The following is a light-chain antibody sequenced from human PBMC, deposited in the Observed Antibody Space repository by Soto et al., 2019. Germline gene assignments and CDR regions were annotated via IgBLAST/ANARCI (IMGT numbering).Light chain of an antibody. V-gene: IGKV3-20*01. Sequence: EIVLTQSPGTLSLSPGERATLSCRASQSVSSSYLAWYQQKPGQAPRLLIYGASSRATGIPDRFSGSGSGTDFTLTIRRLEPEDVAVSYCQQYGSSHLYTFGQGTKLEIK. CDR3: QQYGSSHLYT. CDR1: QSVSSSY. CDR2: GAS. J-gene: IGKJ2*01.